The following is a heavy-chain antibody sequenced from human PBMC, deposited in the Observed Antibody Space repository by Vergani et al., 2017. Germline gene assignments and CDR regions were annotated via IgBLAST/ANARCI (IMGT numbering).Heavy chain of an antibody. CDR3: TKAGQYDSDNFHDS. Sequence: VKLVESGGGLVKPGGSLRLSCIASGSTFRIYGMHWVRQAPGKGLEWVAFIRYDGTKRFYGDSVKGRFTISRDNSQTTVFLQMNSLRADDSAVYYCTKAGQYDSDNFHDSWGQGALVTVAS. V-gene: IGHV3-30*02. CDR1: GSTFRIYG. D-gene: IGHD3-22*01. J-gene: IGHJ1*01. CDR2: IRYDGTKR.